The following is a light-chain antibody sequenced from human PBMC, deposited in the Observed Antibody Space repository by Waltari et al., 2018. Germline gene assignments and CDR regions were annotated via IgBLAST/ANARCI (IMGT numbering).Light chain of an antibody. V-gene: IGLV2-14*03. CDR1: SSDVGGYNY. CDR2: HVS. CDR3: SSYTSSSTLWV. Sequence: QSALTQPASVSGSPGQSITISCTGTSSDVGGYNYVSWYQQHPGKAPKLMIYHVSNRPSGVSNRFSGSKSRNTASLTISGLQAEDEADYYCSSYTSSSTLWVFGGGTKLTVL. J-gene: IGLJ3*02.